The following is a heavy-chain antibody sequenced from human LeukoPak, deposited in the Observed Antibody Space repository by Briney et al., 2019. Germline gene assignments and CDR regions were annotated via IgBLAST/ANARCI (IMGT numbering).Heavy chain of an antibody. CDR2: INPNSGGT. D-gene: IGHD6-19*01. Sequence: ASVKVSCKASGYTFTGYYMHWVRQAPGQGLEWMGWINPNSGGTNYAQKFQGRVTMTRDTSISTAYMELSRLRSDDTAVYHCARAVAVAGSFDYWGQGTLVTVSS. J-gene: IGHJ4*02. V-gene: IGHV1-2*02. CDR3: ARAVAVAGSFDY. CDR1: GYTFTGYY.